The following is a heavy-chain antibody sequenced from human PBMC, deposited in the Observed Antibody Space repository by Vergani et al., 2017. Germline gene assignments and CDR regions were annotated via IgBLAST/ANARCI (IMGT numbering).Heavy chain of an antibody. J-gene: IGHJ4*02. CDR1: GGSISSSSYY. V-gene: IGHV4-39*01. Sequence: QLQLQESGPGLVKPSETLSLTCTVSGGSISSSSYYWGWIRQPPGKGLEWIGSIYYSGSTYYNPSLKSRVTISVDTSKIQFSLKLSSVTAADTAVYYCARMVRGVIGPEDYFDYWGQGTLVTVSS. D-gene: IGHD3-10*01. CDR2: IYYSGST. CDR3: ARMVRGVIGPEDYFDY.